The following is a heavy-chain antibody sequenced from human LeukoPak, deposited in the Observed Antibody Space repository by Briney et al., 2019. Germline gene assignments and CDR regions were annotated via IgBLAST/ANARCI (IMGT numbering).Heavy chain of an antibody. CDR3: ARDSRTFYFDY. CDR2: ISSSSTYI. J-gene: IGHJ4*02. Sequence: GGSLRLSCAASGFTFSSYSMNWVRQAPGKGLEWVSSISSSSTYIYYADSVKGRFTISRDNAKNSLYLQMNSLRAEDTAVYYCARDSRTFYFDYWGQGTLVTVSS. CDR1: GFTFSSYS. D-gene: IGHD1-14*01. V-gene: IGHV3-21*01.